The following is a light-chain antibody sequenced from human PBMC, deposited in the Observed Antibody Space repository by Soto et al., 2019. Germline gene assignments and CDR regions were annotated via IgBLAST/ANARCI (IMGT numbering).Light chain of an antibody. CDR1: ESIDRF. J-gene: IGKJ5*01. Sequence: EIQMTQSPSSLSASVGDRITISCRASESIDRFLNWYQQKPGKAPKLLIYDASTLQSGVPSRFSGGGSWTEFTLPISRLQPEDFATFYCRQKYNSPPITFGQGTRLEIE. CDR2: DAS. CDR3: RQKYNSPPIT. V-gene: IGKV1-39*01.